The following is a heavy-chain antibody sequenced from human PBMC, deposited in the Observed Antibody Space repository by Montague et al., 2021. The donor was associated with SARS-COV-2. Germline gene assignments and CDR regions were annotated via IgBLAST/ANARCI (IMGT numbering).Heavy chain of an antibody. D-gene: IGHD2-15*01. J-gene: IGHJ4*02. CDR1: GSPFSPFA. Sequence: RRLSFAAPGSPFSPFAMSWVRQAPGKGLEWVSAISLSGGSTYYADSVKGRFTISRDNSKNTLFLQMNSLRAEDTAVYYCAKGGVVVVAATDLDYWGQGTLVTVSS. CDR2: ISLSGGST. CDR3: AKGGVVVVAATDLDY. V-gene: IGHV3-23*01.